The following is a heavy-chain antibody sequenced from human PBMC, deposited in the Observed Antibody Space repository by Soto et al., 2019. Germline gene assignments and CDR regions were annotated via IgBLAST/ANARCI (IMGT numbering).Heavy chain of an antibody. D-gene: IGHD1-26*01. V-gene: IGHV3-30-3*01. J-gene: IGHJ4*02. CDR2: IAYDGTIK. CDR3: ARDKIKGAPDYLDS. Sequence: QEQLVESGGDVVQPGRSLTLSCAASGFTFSANAMHWVRQAPGKGLERVAVIAYDGTIKIYRDSVKGRFTISRDDSESTLYLQMNSLRPEDTAVYYCARDKIKGAPDYLDSWGQGTLVTVSS. CDR1: GFTFSANA.